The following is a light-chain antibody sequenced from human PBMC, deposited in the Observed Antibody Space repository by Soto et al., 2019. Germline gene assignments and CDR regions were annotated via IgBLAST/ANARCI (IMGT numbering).Light chain of an antibody. CDR3: CSYVGRNTFV. CDR2: DVN. Sequence: LTQPRSVSGSPGQSVAISCTGTSSDVGGYNYVSWYQQHPAKAPKLMIYDVNKRPSGVPDRFSGSKSGNTASLTISGLRAEDEADYYCCSYVGRNTFVFGTGTKVTVL. J-gene: IGLJ1*01. V-gene: IGLV2-11*01. CDR1: SSDVGGYNY.